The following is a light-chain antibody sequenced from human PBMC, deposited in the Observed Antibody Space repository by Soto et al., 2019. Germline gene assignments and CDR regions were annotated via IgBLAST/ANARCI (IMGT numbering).Light chain of an antibody. CDR1: QSVSNNY. J-gene: IGKJ1*01. V-gene: IGKV3-20*01. Sequence: EIALTQSPATLSPSPGDRATLSCSASQSVSNNYLAWYQQKPGQAPRLLIYGASNRATGIPDRFSGSGSGTDFTLTISRLKPEDLAVYYCQQYGSSGTFGQGTKVDIK. CDR3: QQYGSSGT. CDR2: GAS.